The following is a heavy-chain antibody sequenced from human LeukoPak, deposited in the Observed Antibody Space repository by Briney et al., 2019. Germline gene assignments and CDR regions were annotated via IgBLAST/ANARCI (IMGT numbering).Heavy chain of an antibody. CDR2: IYHSGST. CDR1: GGSISTYY. CDR3: ARGGGYASPIGY. Sequence: SETLSLTCTLSGGSISTYYWSWIRQPPGRGLEWIGYIYHSGSTNYNPSLKSRITISVDTSKNQFSLKLSSVTAADTAVYYCARGGGYASPIGYWGQGALVTVSS. D-gene: IGHD5-12*01. J-gene: IGHJ4*02. V-gene: IGHV4-59*01.